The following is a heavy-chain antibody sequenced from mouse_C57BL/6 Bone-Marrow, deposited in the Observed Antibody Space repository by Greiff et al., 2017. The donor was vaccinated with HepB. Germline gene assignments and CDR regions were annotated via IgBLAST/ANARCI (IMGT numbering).Heavy chain of an antibody. J-gene: IGHJ3*01. CDR2: IRLKSDNYAT. Sequence: EVKLMESGGGLVQPGGSMKLSCVASGFTFSNYWMNWVRQSPEKGLEWVAQIRLKSDNYATHYAESVKGRFTISRDYSKSSVYLQMNNLRAEDTGNYYCTGYDYDEAYWGQGTLVTVSA. CDR1: GFTFSNYW. CDR3: TGYDYDEAY. V-gene: IGHV6-3*01. D-gene: IGHD2-4*01.